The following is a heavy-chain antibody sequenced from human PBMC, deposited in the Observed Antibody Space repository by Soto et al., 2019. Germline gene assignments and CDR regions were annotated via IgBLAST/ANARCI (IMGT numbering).Heavy chain of an antibody. CDR1: GDTFSSYA. CDR2: IIPIFGTA. J-gene: IGHJ6*02. Sequence: GASVKVSCKASGDTFSSYAISWVRQAPGQGLEWMGGIIPIFGTANYAQKFQGRVTITADEYTSTAYMELSSLRSEDTAVYYCARDPIVVVTAAIYYYYGMDVWGQGTTVTVSS. D-gene: IGHD2-2*01. V-gene: IGHV1-69*13. CDR3: ARDPIVVVTAAIYYYYGMDV.